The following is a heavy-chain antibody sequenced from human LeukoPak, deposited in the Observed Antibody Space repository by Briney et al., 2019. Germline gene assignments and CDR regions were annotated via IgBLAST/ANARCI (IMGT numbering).Heavy chain of an antibody. V-gene: IGHV3-30*03. CDR2: ISNDGSRK. CDR1: GFTFSRHG. J-gene: IGHJ4*02. Sequence: GGSLRLSCAPSGFTFSRHGMHWVRQAPGKGLEWVAIISNDGSRKYYAHSVEGRFTISRDNSKNTLYLQMDRLRAEDTAVYYCARDRAWNYFDYWGQGTLVTVSS. D-gene: IGHD3-3*01. CDR3: ARDRAWNYFDY.